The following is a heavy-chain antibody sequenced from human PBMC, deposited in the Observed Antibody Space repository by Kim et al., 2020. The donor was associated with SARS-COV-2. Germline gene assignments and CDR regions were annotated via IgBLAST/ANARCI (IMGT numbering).Heavy chain of an antibody. J-gene: IGHJ3*02. CDR1: GGSISSYY. V-gene: IGHV4-59*08. Sequence: SETLSLTCTVSGGSISSYYWSWIRQPPGKGLEWIGYIYYSGSTNYNPSLKSRVTISVDTSKNQFSLKLSSVTAADTAVYYCARRIAVAGDAFDIWGQGTMVTVSS. CDR2: IYYSGST. CDR3: ARRIAVAGDAFDI. D-gene: IGHD6-19*01.